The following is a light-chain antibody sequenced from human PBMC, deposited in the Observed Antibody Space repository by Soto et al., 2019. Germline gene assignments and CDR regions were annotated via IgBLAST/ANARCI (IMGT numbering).Light chain of an antibody. V-gene: IGKV3D-20*02. CDR2: DAS. J-gene: IGKJ4*01. CDR3: QPYNNWPLT. CDR1: ESVVSNY. Sequence: EIVLTQSPGTLSLSPGERATLSCRATESVVSNYLAWYQLKPGQAPRLLIYDASSRATGIPDRFSGSGSGTDFTLTISRLEPEDFAVYYCQPYNNWPLTFGGGTKVDIK.